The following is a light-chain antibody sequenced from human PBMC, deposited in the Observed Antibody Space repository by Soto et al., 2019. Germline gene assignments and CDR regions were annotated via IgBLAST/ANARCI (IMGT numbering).Light chain of an antibody. Sequence: QPVLTQSPSASASLGASVKLTCTLSSGHSSYAIAWLQQQSEKGPRYLMRLNSDGSHNKGDEIPDRFSGSSSGAERYLTISSLQSEDEADYYCQTWGTGVVFGGGTKLTVL. V-gene: IGLV4-69*01. CDR1: SGHSSYA. J-gene: IGLJ2*01. CDR3: QTWGTGVV. CDR2: LNSDGSH.